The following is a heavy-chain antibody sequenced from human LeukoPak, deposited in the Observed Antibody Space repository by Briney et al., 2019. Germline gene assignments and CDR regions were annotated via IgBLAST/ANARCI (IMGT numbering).Heavy chain of an antibody. CDR3: ARVERPAGFDP. CDR2: IYYSGST. V-gene: IGHV4-59*01. D-gene: IGHD3-3*01. CDR1: GGSISSYY. J-gene: IGHJ5*02. Sequence: SETLSLTCTVSGGSISSYYWSWIRQPPGKGLEWIGYIYYSGSTNYNPSLKRRVTISVDTSKNQFSLKLSSVTAADTAVYYCARVERPAGFDPWGQGTLVTVSS.